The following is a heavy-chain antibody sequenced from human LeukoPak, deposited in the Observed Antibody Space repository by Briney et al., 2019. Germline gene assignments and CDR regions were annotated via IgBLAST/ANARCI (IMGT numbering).Heavy chain of an antibody. CDR2: INPSGGST. V-gene: IGHV1-46*01. CDR1: GYTFTSYY. J-gene: IGHJ4*02. D-gene: IGHD6-19*01. CDR3: AREGSGWTIDY. Sequence: ASVKVSCKAYGYTFTSYYMHWVRQAPGQGLEWMGIINPSGGSTSYAQKFQGRVTMTRDTSTGTVYMELSSLRSEDTAVYYCAREGSGWTIDYWGQGTLVTVSS.